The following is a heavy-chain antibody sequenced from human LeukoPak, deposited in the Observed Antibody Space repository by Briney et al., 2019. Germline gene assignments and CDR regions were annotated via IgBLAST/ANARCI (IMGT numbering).Heavy chain of an antibody. CDR2: IGTSDTST. D-gene: IGHD3-16*01. J-gene: IGHJ4*02. CDR3: ARGRGGDY. CDR1: GFTFSNSA. Sequence: GGSLRLSCAASGFTFSNSAMSWVRQAPGKGLEWVSGIGTSDTSTYYADSVKGRFTVSRDNSKNTLYLQMNSLRAEDTAAYYCARGRGGDYWGQGNLVTVSS. V-gene: IGHV3-23*01.